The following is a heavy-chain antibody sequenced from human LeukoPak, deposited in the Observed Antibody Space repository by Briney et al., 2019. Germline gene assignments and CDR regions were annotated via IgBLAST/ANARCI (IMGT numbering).Heavy chain of an antibody. CDR3: ARDQPYDSSGWPPDY. CDR2: INQDGSQK. D-gene: IGHD6-19*01. J-gene: IGHJ4*02. CDR1: GFTFSSHW. V-gene: IGHV3-7*01. Sequence: GGSLRLSCAGSGFTFSSHWIGWVRQAPGKGLEWVAHINQDGSQKYYVDSVEGRFAISRDNAKNSLYLQMNSLRDEDTAVYYCARDQPYDSSGWPPDYWGQGTLVTVSS.